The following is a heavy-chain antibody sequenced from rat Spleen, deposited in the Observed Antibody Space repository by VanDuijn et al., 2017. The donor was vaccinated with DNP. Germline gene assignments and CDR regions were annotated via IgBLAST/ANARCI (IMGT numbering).Heavy chain of an antibody. Sequence: EVQLVESGGGLVQPGRSLKLSCTASGFTFSDHYMAWVRQAPMKGLEWVAAISPSASRTLYPDSLKGRFTNSRDNAKSSLYLQLNSLNSEDTATYYCTRGLRVYYFDYWGQGVMVTVSS. CDR2: ISPSASRT. CDR3: TRGLRVYYFDY. D-gene: IGHD1-11*01. CDR1: GFTFSDHY. J-gene: IGHJ2*01. V-gene: IGHV5-20*01.